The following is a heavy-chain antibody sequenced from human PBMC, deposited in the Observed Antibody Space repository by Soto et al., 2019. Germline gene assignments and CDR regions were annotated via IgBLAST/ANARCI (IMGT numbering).Heavy chain of an antibody. CDR1: GLTFSGSA. D-gene: IGHD3-3*01. CDR2: IRSKANSYAT. J-gene: IGHJ6*02. Sequence: GGSMRLSCAASGLTFSGSAMHWVRQASGKGLEWVGRIRSKANSYATAYAASVKGRFTISRDDSKNTAYMELSSLRSEDTAVYYCARALPNGFLEWFYHPPYGMDVWGQGTTVTVSS. CDR3: ARALPNGFLEWFYHPPYGMDV. V-gene: IGHV3-73*01.